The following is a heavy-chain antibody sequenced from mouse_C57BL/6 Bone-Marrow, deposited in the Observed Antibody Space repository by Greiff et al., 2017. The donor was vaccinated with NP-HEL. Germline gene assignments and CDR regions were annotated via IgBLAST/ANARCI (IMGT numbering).Heavy chain of an antibody. CDR2: IDPSDSYT. Sequence: QVQLQQPGAELVKPGASVKLSCKASGYTFTSYWMQWVKQRPGQGLEWIGEIDPSDSYTNYNQKFKGKATLPVDTSSSTAYMQLSSLTSEDAAVYYCARLTTVVADYWGQGTTLTVSS. J-gene: IGHJ2*01. V-gene: IGHV1-50*01. D-gene: IGHD1-1*01. CDR1: GYTFTSYW. CDR3: ARLTTVVADY.